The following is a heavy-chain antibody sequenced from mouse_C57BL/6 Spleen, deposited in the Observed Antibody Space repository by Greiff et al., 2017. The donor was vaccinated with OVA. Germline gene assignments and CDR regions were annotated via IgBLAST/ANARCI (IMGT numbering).Heavy chain of an antibody. D-gene: IGHD1-1*01. J-gene: IGHJ4*01. V-gene: IGHV3-6*01. CDR1: GYSITSGYY. Sequence: ESGPGLVKPSQSLSLTCSVTGYSITSGYYWNWIRQFPGNKLEWMGYISYDGSNNYNPSLKNRISITRDTSKNQFFLKLNSVTTEDTATYYCAKGSTTVVATDAMDYWGQGTSVTVSS. CDR2: ISYDGSN. CDR3: AKGSTTVVATDAMDY.